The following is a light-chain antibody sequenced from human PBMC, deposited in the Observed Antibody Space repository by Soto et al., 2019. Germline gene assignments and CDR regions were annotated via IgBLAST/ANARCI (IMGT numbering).Light chain of an antibody. J-gene: IGLJ3*02. V-gene: IGLV1-44*01. CDR3: AAWDDSLNARGV. Sequence: QSVLTQPPSASGTPGQRVTTSCSGSRSNIGSNAVSWYQQLPGTAPKLLICNDNQRPSGVPDRFSASKSGTSASLAISGLQSEDEADYYCAAWDDSLNARGVFGGGTKLTVL. CDR1: RSNIGSNA. CDR2: NDN.